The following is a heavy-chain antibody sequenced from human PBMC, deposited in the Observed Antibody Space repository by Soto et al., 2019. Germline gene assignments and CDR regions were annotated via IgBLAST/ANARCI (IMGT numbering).Heavy chain of an antibody. CDR1: GYRFTSYR. CDR2: ICTGDSDT. CDR3: AIRGASQWLKF. J-gene: IGHJ4*02. V-gene: IGHV5-51*01. D-gene: IGHD6-19*01. Sequence: RESLKNSCKGSGYRFTSYRIGGVAQVPGKGLEWMGIICTGDSDTRYSPSFQGQVTISADKSISTAYLQWSSLKASDTAIYYCAIRGASQWLKFWGQGTLVTVSS.